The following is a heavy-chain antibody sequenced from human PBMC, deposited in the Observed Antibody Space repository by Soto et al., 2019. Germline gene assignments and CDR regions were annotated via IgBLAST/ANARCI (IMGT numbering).Heavy chain of an antibody. D-gene: IGHD2-21*01. Sequence: QVQLVESGGGLVKPGGSLRLSCSASGFTFSEHYMSWIRQAPGKGLEWVSYISSSGIYTNYADSVKGRFTISRDNAKNSLYLQMNSLRVEDTAVYYCARVAGPIDYWGQGTRVAVSS. J-gene: IGHJ4*02. CDR1: GFTFSEHY. V-gene: IGHV3-11*05. CDR2: ISSSGIYT. CDR3: ARVAGPIDY.